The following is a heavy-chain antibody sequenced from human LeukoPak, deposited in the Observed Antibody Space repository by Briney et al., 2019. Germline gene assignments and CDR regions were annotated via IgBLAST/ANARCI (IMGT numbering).Heavy chain of an antibody. CDR3: ALKSGTTYYYYGMDV. V-gene: IGHV3-48*04. J-gene: IGHJ6*02. CDR1: GFSFGSYS. CDR2: ISSTSSTS. D-gene: IGHD4-17*01. Sequence: GGSLRLSCAASGFSFGSYSMNWVRQATGKGLEWVSYISSTSSTSYYADSVKGRFTISGDNAKNSLYLQMNSLRAEDTAVYYCALKSGTTYYYYGMDVWGQGTTVTVSS.